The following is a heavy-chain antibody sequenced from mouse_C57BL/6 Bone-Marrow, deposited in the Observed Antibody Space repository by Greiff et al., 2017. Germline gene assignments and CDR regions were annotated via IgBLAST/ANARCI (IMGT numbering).Heavy chain of an antibody. Sequence: QVQLQQPGAELVRPGSSVKLSCKASGYTFTSYWMDWVKQRPGQGLEWIGNIYPSDSETHYNQKFKDKATLTVDKSSSTAYRQLSSLTSEDSAVYYCARDGYYAMDYWGQGTSVTVSS. J-gene: IGHJ4*01. CDR1: GYTFTSYW. CDR2: IYPSDSET. CDR3: ARDGYYAMDY. V-gene: IGHV1-61*01. D-gene: IGHD2-3*01.